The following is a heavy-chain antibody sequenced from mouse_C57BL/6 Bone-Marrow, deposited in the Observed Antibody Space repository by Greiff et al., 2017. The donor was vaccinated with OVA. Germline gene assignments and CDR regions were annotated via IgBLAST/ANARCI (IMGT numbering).Heavy chain of an antibody. CDR1: GYTFTSSW. CDR3: ARNYGSSYAYYFDY. J-gene: IGHJ2*01. CDR2: INPSNGGT. V-gene: IGHV1-53*01. Sequence: QVQLKQPGTELVKPGASVKLSCKASGYTFTSSWMHWVKQRPGQGLEWIGNINPSNGGTNYNEKFKSKATLTVDKSSSTAYMQLSSLTSEDSAVYYCARNYGSSYAYYFDYWGQGTTLTVSS. D-gene: IGHD1-1*01.